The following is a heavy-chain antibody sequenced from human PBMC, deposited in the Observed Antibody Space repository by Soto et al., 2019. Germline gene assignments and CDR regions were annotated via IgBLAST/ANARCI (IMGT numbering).Heavy chain of an antibody. CDR3: ARQRRYCSGGSCSPG. CDR2: IDPSDSYT. Sequence: GQSLKISCKGSGYSFTSYWISWVRQMPGKGLEWMGRIDPSDSYTNYSPSFQGHVTISADKSISTAYLQWSSLKASDTAMYYCARQRRYCSGGSCSPGWGQGTLVTVSS. J-gene: IGHJ4*02. V-gene: IGHV5-10-1*01. D-gene: IGHD2-15*01. CDR1: GYSFTSYW.